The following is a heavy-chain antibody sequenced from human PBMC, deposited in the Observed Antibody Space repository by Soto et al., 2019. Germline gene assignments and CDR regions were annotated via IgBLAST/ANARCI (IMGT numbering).Heavy chain of an antibody. V-gene: IGHV1-58*01. CDR3: AAAYFGDYRRAFDI. D-gene: IGHD4-17*01. Sequence: QMQLVQSGPEVKKTGTSVKVSCKASGFTFTRSVVQWVRQARGQRLEWIGWIVVGSDNTKYAQEFQERVTITRDMSTSTAYMELSSLRSEDTAVYYCAAAYFGDYRRAFDIWGQGTMVTVSS. J-gene: IGHJ3*02. CDR1: GFTFTRSV. CDR2: IVVGSDNT.